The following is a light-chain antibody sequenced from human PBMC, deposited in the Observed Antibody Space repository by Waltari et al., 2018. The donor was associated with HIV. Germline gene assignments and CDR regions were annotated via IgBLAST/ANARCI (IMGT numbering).Light chain of an antibody. J-gene: IGKJ2*01. CDR2: AAS. V-gene: IGKV3D-15*01. CDR3: QQYSDWPPVFT. Sequence: ETVMTQSPATLSVSPGERAILSCRASQSVGTRVAWYQQRPGQAPRLLMSAASTRATGTPALFSSSGSETEYTLSISSLQSEDFVVYYCQQYSDWPPVFTFGQGPKLDIK. CDR1: QSVGTR.